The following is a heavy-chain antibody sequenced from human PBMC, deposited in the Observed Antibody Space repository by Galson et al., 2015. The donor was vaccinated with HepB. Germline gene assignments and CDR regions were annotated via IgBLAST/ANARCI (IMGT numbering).Heavy chain of an antibody. Sequence: SLRLSCAASGFTFGDYAMSWFRQAPGKGLEWVGFIRSKAYGGTTEYAASVKGRFTISRDDSKSIAYLQMNSLKTEDTAVYYCTRDLGYCSSTSCHTFDYWGQGTLVTVSS. CDR2: IRSKAYGGTT. J-gene: IGHJ4*02. CDR3: TRDLGYCSSTSCHTFDY. V-gene: IGHV3-49*03. CDR1: GFTFGDYA. D-gene: IGHD2-2*02.